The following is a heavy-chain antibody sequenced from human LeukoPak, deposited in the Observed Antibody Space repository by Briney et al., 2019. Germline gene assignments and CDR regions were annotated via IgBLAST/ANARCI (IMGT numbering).Heavy chain of an antibody. J-gene: IGHJ6*02. CDR3: ARGGSGYYPNFYYYYYGMDV. V-gene: IGHV3-11*01. Sequence: GGSLRLACAASGFTFSDYYISWIRQAPGKGLEWVSYISSSGSTIYYADSGKGRFTISRDNAKNSLYLQMNSLRAEDTAVYYCARGGSGYYPNFYYYYYGMDVWGQGTTVTVSS. D-gene: IGHD3-22*01. CDR2: ISSSGSTI. CDR1: GFTFSDYY.